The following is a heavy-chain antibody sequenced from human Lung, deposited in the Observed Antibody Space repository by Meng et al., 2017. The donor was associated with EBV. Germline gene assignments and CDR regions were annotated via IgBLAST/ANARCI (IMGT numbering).Heavy chain of an antibody. J-gene: IGHJ5*02. V-gene: IGHV4-39*07. CDR1: GGSISSSSHY. D-gene: IGHD3-22*01. CDR2: IHYSGRT. CDR3: AREVPMIVMNWLDP. Sequence: KDSGPGLVKPSETLSLTSTVSGGSISSSSHYWDWIRQSPGKGLQWIGSIHYSGRTSYNPSLKSRVTISVDTSKNQFSLKLSSVVAADTAVYYCAREVPMIVMNWLDPWGQGTLVTVSS.